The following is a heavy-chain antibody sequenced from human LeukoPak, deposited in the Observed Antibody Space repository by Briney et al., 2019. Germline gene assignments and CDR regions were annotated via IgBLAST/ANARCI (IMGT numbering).Heavy chain of an antibody. J-gene: IGHJ6*03. CDR3: ARAWYYDFWSGSLGYYYYMDV. Sequence: SETLSLTCTVSGGSISSYYWSWIRQPPGKGLEWIGYIYYSGSTNYNPSLKSRVTISVDTSKNQFSLKLSSVTAADTAVHYCARAWYYDFWSGSLGYYYYMDVWGKGTTVTVSS. CDR1: GGSISSYY. V-gene: IGHV4-59*01. D-gene: IGHD3-3*01. CDR2: IYYSGST.